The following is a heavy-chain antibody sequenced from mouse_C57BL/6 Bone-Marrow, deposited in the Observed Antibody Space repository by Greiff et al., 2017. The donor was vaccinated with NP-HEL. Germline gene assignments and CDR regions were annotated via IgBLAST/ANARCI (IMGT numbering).Heavy chain of an antibody. Sequence: VQLQQSGAELVKPGASVKISCKASGYAFSSYWMNWVKQRPGKGLEWIGQIYPGDGDTTYNGKFKGKATLTAAKSSSTAYLQLSSLTSEDSAVYFCARSIYYYGSSNWYFDVWAQGPRSPSPQ. D-gene: IGHD1-1*01. CDR2: IYPGDGDT. CDR1: GYAFSSYW. CDR3: ARSIYYYGSSNWYFDV. V-gene: IGHV1-80*01. J-gene: IGHJ1*03.